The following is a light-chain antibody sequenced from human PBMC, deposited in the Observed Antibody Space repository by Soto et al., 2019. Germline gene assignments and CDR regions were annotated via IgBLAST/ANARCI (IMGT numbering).Light chain of an antibody. J-gene: IGKJ2*01. V-gene: IGKV3-11*01. CDR1: QSVSSY. Sequence: EIVLTQSPATLSLSPGEGATLSCRAIQSVSSYLVWYQQKPGQAPRLLIYDASKRATGIPARFSGSGSGTDFTLTISSLEPEDFAVYYCQQRSSRPPMYTFGQGTKVDIK. CDR3: QQRSSRPPMYT. CDR2: DAS.